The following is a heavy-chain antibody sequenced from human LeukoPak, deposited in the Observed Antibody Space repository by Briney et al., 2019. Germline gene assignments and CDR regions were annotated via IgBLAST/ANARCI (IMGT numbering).Heavy chain of an antibody. CDR3: ARGRVVPASSI. J-gene: IGHJ3*02. D-gene: IGHD2-2*01. CDR2: INHSGST. Sequence: SETLSLTCAVYGGSFSGYYWSWIRQPPGKGLERMGEINHSGSTNYNPSLKSRVTISVDTSKNQFSLKLSSVTAADTAVYYCARGRVVPASSIWGQGTMVTVSS. V-gene: IGHV4-34*01. CDR1: GGSFSGYY.